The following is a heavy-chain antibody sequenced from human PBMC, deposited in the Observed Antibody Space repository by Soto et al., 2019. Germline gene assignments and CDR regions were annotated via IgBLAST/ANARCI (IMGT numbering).Heavy chain of an antibody. CDR1: GYTFTTNY. J-gene: IGHJ5*02. D-gene: IGHD4-17*01. Sequence: QVQLVQSGADVKEPGASVKVSCKASGYTFTTNYLHWVRQAPGQGLEWMGIINPSGGSTHYAQRFQGRVTLTSNTITGTVYMEMSCLRADNTAVYYCARVVVPTTATTSNWFDPWGQVTLVTVS. CDR3: ARVVVPTTATTSNWFDP. CDR2: INPSGGST. V-gene: IGHV1-46*01.